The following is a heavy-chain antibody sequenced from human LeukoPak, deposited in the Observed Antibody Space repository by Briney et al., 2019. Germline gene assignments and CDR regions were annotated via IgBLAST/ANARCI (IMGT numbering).Heavy chain of an antibody. Sequence: GRSLRLSCAASGFTFSSSAMHWVRQAPDKGLEWVAVISYDGSNKYYADSVKGRFTVSRDNSKNTLYLQMNSLRADDTAVYYCARDRDSSGWYEGFDYWGQGTLVTVSS. J-gene: IGHJ4*02. V-gene: IGHV3-30-3*01. CDR1: GFTFSSSA. CDR2: ISYDGSNK. CDR3: ARDRDSSGWYEGFDY. D-gene: IGHD6-19*01.